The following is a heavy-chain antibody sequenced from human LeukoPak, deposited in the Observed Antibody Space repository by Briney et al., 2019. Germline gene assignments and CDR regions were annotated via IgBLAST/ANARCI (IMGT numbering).Heavy chain of an antibody. J-gene: IGHJ4*02. CDR2: IYPGDFDI. CDR3: ARLALDGGNYFDY. CDR1: GYSFTTYW. V-gene: IGHV5-51*01. D-gene: IGHD3-16*01. Sequence: GESLKISCQASGYSFTTYWIGWVRQMPGKGLGWMGIIYPGDFDIRYSLSFQGQVTFSTDKSISTAYLQWNSLKASDTAMYYCARLALDGGNYFDYWGQGTLVSISS.